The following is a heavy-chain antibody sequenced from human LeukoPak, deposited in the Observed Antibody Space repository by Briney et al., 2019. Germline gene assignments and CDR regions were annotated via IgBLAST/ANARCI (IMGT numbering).Heavy chain of an antibody. CDR1: GYTFTDYY. CDR3: ARGDYYGSPKVVAA. CDR2: INPNSGDT. J-gene: IGHJ5*02. Sequence: ASLKVSCKASGYTFTDYYINWVRQAPGQGLEWMGWINPNSGDTKYAQKFQDRVTMTRDTSISTAYIELNLLRSDDTAVYYCARGDYYGSPKVVAAWGQGTLVTVSS. V-gene: IGHV1-2*02. D-gene: IGHD3-10*01.